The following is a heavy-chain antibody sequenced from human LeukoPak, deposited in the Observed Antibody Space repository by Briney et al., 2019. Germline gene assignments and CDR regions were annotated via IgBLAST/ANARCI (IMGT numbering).Heavy chain of an antibody. D-gene: IGHD6-13*01. Sequence: SETLSLTCAVYGGSFSGYYWSWIRQPPGKGLEWIGEINHSGSTNYNPSLKSRVTISVDTSKNQFSLKLSSVIAADTAVYYCARGSGSSWYLRWGQGTLVTVSS. V-gene: IGHV4-34*01. CDR3: ARGSGSSWYLR. J-gene: IGHJ4*02. CDR2: INHSGST. CDR1: GGSFSGYY.